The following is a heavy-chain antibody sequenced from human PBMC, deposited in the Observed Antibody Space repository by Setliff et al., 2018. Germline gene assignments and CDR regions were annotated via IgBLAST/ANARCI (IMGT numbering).Heavy chain of an antibody. V-gene: IGHV1-18*01. CDR2: ISAYNGNT. J-gene: IGHJ3*02. D-gene: IGHD6-13*01. CDR3: ARSAAYSRARSVGAFDI. Sequence: ASVKVSCKASGYTFTSYGINWVRQAPGQGLEWMGWISAYNGNTNYAQKLQGRVTMTTDTSTSTAYMELRSLRSDDTAVYYCARSAAYSRARSVGAFDIWGQGTMVTVSS. CDR1: GYTFTSYG.